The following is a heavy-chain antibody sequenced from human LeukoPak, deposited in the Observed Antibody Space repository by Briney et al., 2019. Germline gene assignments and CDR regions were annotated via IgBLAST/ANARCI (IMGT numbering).Heavy chain of an antibody. Sequence: SETLSLTCTVSGGSISSYYWSWIRQPPGKGLEWIGYIYYSGSTNYNPSLKSRVTISVDTSKNQFSLKLSSVTAADTAVYYCARRPSHSGGYFFTVRPFDYWGQGTLVTVSS. V-gene: IGHV4-59*12. J-gene: IGHJ4*02. D-gene: IGHD3-22*01. CDR3: ARRPSHSGGYFFTVRPFDY. CDR1: GGSISSYY. CDR2: IYYSGST.